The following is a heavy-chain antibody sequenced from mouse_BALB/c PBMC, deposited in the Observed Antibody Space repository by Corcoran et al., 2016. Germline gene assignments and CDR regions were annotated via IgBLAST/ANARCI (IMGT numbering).Heavy chain of an antibody. CDR2: INPYYGST. J-gene: IGHJ1*01. D-gene: IGHD1-1*01. CDR3: ARSPTGYWYVDV. V-gene: IGHV1-39*01. CDR1: GYSFTDYI. Sequence: EIQLQQTGPELVKPGASVKISCKASGYSFTDYIMLWVKQSHGKSLEWIGNINPYYGSTSYNLKFKGKATLTVDKSSSTAYMQLNSLTSEDSAVDNCARSPTGYWYVDVWGAGTTVTVSS.